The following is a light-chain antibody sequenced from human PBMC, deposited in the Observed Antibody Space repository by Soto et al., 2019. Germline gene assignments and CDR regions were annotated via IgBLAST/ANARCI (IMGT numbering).Light chain of an antibody. CDR2: RNN. CDR3: AAWDDSLSVVV. CDR1: SSNIGSNY. J-gene: IGLJ2*01. Sequence: QSVLTQPPSASGTPGQRVTISCSGSSSNIGSNYVYWYQQLPGTAPKLLIYRNNQRPSGVPDRFSGSKSGTSASLAISGLRSEDEADYYCAAWDDSLSVVVFGGGTKLTV. V-gene: IGLV1-47*01.